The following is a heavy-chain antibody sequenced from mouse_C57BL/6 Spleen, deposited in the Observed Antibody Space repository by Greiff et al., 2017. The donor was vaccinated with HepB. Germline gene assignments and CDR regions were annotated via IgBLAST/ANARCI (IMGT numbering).Heavy chain of an antibody. D-gene: IGHD2-1*01. V-gene: IGHV5-17*01. CDR2: ISSGSSTI. Sequence: EVQLQESGGGLVKPGGSLKLSCAASGFTFSDYGMHWVRQAPEKGLEWVAYISSGSSTIYYADTVKGRFTISRDNAKNTLFLQMTSLRSEDTAMYYCARGGLYGNYPYDYWGQGTTLTVSS. CDR3: ARGGLYGNYPYDY. J-gene: IGHJ2*01. CDR1: GFTFSDYG.